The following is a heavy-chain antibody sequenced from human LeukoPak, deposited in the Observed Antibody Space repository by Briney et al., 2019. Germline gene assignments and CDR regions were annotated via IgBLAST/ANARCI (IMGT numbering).Heavy chain of an antibody. CDR2: ISSSSSYI. CDR1: GFTFSSYS. CDR3: ASSGTYYYYYMDV. D-gene: IGHD1-26*01. J-gene: IGHJ6*03. V-gene: IGHV3-21*04. Sequence: PGGSLRLSCAASGFTFSSYSMNWVRQAPGKGLEWVSSISSSSSYIYYADSVKGRFTISRDNSKSTLYLQMNSLRAEDTAVYYCASSGTYYYYYMDVWGKGTTVTVSS.